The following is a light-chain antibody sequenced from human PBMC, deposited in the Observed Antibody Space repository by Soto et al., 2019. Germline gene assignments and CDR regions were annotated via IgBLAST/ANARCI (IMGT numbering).Light chain of an antibody. CDR1: QAISSL. Sequence: DIQMTQSPSSVSASVGDRVTITCRASQAISSLLAWYQQKPGKAPKLLIYTASNLQSGVPSRFSGSGSGTDFTLTINSLQPDDFATYYCQQGNSFPFTFGGGTKVEIK. CDR2: TAS. V-gene: IGKV1-12*02. CDR3: QQGNSFPFT. J-gene: IGKJ4*01.